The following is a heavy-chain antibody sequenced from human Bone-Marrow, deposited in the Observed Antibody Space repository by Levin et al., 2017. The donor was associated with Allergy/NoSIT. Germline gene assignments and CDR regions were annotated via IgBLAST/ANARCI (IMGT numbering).Heavy chain of an antibody. D-gene: IGHD2-15*01. J-gene: IGHJ4*02. CDR2: TYSGGTT. CDR3: ARNRHCIGGRCYSV. V-gene: IGHV3-53*01. CDR1: GFTVSNNY. Sequence: GGSLRLSCAASGFTVSNNYMRWVRQAPGKGLEWVSLTYSGGTTYYADSVKGRFTISRDNSKNTVYLQMNSLRAEDTAVYYCARNRHCIGGRCYSVWGQGTLVTVSS.